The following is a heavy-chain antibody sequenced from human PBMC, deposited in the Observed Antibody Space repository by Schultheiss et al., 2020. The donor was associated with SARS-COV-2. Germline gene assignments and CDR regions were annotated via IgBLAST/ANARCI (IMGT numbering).Heavy chain of an antibody. D-gene: IGHD2-15*01. CDR3: TRALGYCSGGSCY. CDR1: GFTFSSYA. J-gene: IGHJ4*02. Sequence: GGSLRLSCAASGFTFSSYAMSWVRQAPGKGLEWVGRIKSKTDGGTTDYAAPVKGRFTISRDDSKNTLYLQMNSLKTEDTAVYYCTRALGYCSGGSCYWGQGTLVTVSS. CDR2: IKSKTDGGTT. V-gene: IGHV3-15*01.